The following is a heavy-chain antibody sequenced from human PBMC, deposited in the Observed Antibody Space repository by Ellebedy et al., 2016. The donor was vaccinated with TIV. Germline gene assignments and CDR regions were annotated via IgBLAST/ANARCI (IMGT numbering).Heavy chain of an antibody. Sequence: AASVKVSCKASGYTFTSYGISWVRQAPGQGLEWMGWISAYNGNTNYAQKLQGRVTMTTDTSTSTAYMELRSLRSDDTAVYYCARDLSLGSLRTWTLYSPPTAPALDYWGQGTLVTVSS. D-gene: IGHD1-26*01. CDR1: GYTFTSYG. V-gene: IGHV1-18*01. J-gene: IGHJ4*02. CDR3: ARDLSLGSLRTWTLYSPPTAPALDY. CDR2: ISAYNGNT.